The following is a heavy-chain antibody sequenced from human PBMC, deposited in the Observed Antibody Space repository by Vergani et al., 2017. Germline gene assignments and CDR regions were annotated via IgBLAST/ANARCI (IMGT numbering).Heavy chain of an antibody. CDR3: AREELAYYGSGSYIYYMDV. CDR1: GGSFSGYY. D-gene: IGHD3-10*01. Sequence: QVQLQQWGAGLLKPSETLSLTCAVYGGSFSGYYWSWIRQPAGKGLEWIGRIYTSGSTNYNPSLKSRVTISVDTSKNQFSLKLSSVTAADTAVYYCAREELAYYGSGSYIYYMDVWGKGTTVTVSS. V-gene: IGHV4-59*10. J-gene: IGHJ6*03. CDR2: IYTSGST.